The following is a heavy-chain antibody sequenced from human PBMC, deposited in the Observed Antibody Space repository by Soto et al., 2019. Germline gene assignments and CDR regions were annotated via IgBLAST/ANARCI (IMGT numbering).Heavy chain of an antibody. CDR1: GYTFTSYG. CDR2: ISAYNGNT. Sequence: ASVKVSCKASGYTFTSYGISWVRQAPGQRLEWMGWISAYNGNTNYAQKLQGRVTMTTDTSTSTAYMELRSLRSDDTAVYYCASFRRVRGYSYGYAFDIWGQGTMVTVSS. V-gene: IGHV1-18*01. J-gene: IGHJ3*02. CDR3: ASFRRVRGYSYGYAFDI. D-gene: IGHD5-18*01.